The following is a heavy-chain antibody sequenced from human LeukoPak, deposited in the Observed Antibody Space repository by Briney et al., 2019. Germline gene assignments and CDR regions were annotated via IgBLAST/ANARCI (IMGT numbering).Heavy chain of an antibody. D-gene: IGHD1-20*01. Sequence: LETLSLTCTVSGGSNYWSWIRQPPGKGLEWIAYIHYSGSPHYNPSLKSRVTLSIDTSENQLSLRPNSVTAVDTAVYYCARHSNWNGGVDWFDPWGQGTQVTVSS. CDR3: ARHSNWNGGVDWFDP. CDR2: IHYSGSP. J-gene: IGHJ5*02. CDR1: GGSNY. V-gene: IGHV4-59*08.